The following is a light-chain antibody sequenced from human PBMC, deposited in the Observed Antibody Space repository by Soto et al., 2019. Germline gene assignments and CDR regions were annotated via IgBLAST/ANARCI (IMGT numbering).Light chain of an antibody. J-gene: IGLJ1*01. CDR3: GSWDSSLSAYV. CDR1: SSDIGAGY. Sequence: QSVLTQPPSVSGAPGERVTISCTGSSSDIGAGYRVRWYQQVPGTAPKLLIYDDNKRPSGIPDRFSGSKSGTSATLGITGFQTGDEADYYCGSWDSSLSAYVFGTGTKLTVL. CDR2: DDN. V-gene: IGLV1-51*01.